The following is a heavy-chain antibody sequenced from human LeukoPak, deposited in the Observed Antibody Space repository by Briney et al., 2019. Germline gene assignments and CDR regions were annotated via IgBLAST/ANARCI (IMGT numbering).Heavy chain of an antibody. CDR3: ARVGYYYDSSYDY. CDR2: IIPILGIA. CDR1: GGTFSSYA. D-gene: IGHD3-22*01. V-gene: IGHV1-69*04. Sequence: GSSVKVSCKASGGTFSSYAISWVRQAPGQGLEWMGRIIPILGIANYAQKFQGRVTITADESTSTAYMELSSLRSEDTAVYYCARVGYYYDSSYDYWGQGTLVTVSS. J-gene: IGHJ4*02.